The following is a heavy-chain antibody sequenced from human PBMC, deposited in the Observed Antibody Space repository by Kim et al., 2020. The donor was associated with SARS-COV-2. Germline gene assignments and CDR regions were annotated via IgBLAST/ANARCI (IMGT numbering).Heavy chain of an antibody. CDR1: GFTFSSYE. Sequence: GGSLRLSCAASGFTFSSYEMNWVRQAPGKGLEWVSYISSSGSTIYYADSVKGRFTISRDNAKNSLYLQMNSLRAEDTAVYYCARARYYDFWSGYNYYYSGMDVWGQGTTVTVSS. CDR3: ARARYYDFWSGYNYYYSGMDV. V-gene: IGHV3-48*03. D-gene: IGHD3-3*01. CDR2: ISSSGSTI. J-gene: IGHJ6*02.